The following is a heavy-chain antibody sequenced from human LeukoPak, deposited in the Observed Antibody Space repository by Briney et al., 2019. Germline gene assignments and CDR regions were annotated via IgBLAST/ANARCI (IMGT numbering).Heavy chain of an antibody. V-gene: IGHV5-51*01. CDR3: ARHEEGGYSYPIDY. CDR1: GYSFTSYC. J-gene: IGHJ4*02. D-gene: IGHD5-18*01. Sequence: GESLKISCRGSGYSFTSYCIGWVRQMPGKGLEWMGIIYPGDSDTRYSPSFQGQVTSSADKSISTAYLQWNSLKASDTAMDYCARHEEGGYSYPIDYWGQGTLVTVSS. CDR2: IYPGDSDT.